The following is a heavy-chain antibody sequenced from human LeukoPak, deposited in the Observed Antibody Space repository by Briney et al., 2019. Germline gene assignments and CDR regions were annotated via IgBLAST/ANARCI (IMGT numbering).Heavy chain of an antibody. D-gene: IGHD1-7*01. CDR2: INHSGST. CDR3: ARGITGTTWSD. CDR1: GGSFSGYY. J-gene: IGHJ4*02. Sequence: MTSETLSLTCAVYGGSFSGYYWSWVRQPPGKGLEWIGEINHSGSTNYNPSLKSRVTISVDTSKNQFSLKLSSVTAADTAVYYCARGITGTTWSDWGQGTLVTVSS. V-gene: IGHV4-34*01.